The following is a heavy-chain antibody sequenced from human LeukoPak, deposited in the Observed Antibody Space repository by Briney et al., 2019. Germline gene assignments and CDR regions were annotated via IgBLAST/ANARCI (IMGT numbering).Heavy chain of an antibody. CDR1: GFSFSGHS. Sequence: GGPLRLSCAASGFSFSGHSMNWVRQAPGKGLEWVSSVSPSSSYKTYADSVAGRFTISRDNAKNSLYLQMNTLRAEDTAIYYCARDQGRELSPFEYWGQGTLVTVSS. J-gene: IGHJ4*02. CDR2: VSPSSSYK. V-gene: IGHV3-21*04. D-gene: IGHD1-7*01. CDR3: ARDQGRELSPFEY.